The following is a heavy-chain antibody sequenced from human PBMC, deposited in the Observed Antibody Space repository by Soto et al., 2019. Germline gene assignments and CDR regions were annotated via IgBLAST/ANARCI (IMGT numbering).Heavy chain of an antibody. Sequence: SETLSLTCTVSGGSLSGGDYYWRWIRQPPGERLEWIGYIYYSGSTSYNPSLKSRVTISVDTSKNQFSLKLSSVTAADTAVYYCARYVEVATMYYYYGMEVWGQGTTVAVSS. J-gene: IGHJ6*02. D-gene: IGHD2-15*01. CDR1: GGSLSGGDYY. CDR3: ARYVEVATMYYYYGMEV. V-gene: IGHV4-30-4*01. CDR2: IYYSGST.